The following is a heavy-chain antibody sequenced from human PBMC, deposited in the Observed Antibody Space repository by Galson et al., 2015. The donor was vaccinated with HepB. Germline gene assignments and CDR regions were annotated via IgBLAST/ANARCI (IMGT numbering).Heavy chain of an antibody. CDR2: INHSGST. J-gene: IGHJ4*02. V-gene: IGHV4-34*01. Sequence: SETLSLTCAVYGGSFSGYYWSWIRQPPGKGLEWIGEINHSGSTNYNPSLKSRVTISVDTSKNQFSLKLSSVTAADTAVYYCARAPHVYWGQGTLVTVSS. CDR1: GGSFSGYY. CDR3: ARAPHVY.